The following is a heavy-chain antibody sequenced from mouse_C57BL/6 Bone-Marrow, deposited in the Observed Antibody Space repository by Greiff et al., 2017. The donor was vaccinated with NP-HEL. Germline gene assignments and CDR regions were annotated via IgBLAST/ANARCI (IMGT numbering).Heavy chain of an antibody. CDR1: GYTFTSYG. Sequence: QVQLQQSGAELARPGASVKLSCKASGYTFTSYGISWVKQRTGQGLEWIVEIYPRSGNTYYNEKFKGKATLTADKSSSTAYMELRSLTSEDSAVYFCARPPITTVVATRAMDYWGQGTSVTVSS. V-gene: IGHV1-81*01. J-gene: IGHJ4*01. CDR2: IYPRSGNT. CDR3: ARPPITTVVATRAMDY. D-gene: IGHD1-1*01.